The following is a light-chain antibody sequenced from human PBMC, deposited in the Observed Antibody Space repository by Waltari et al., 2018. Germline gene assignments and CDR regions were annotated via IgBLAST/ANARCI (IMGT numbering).Light chain of an antibody. V-gene: IGLV2-14*01. CDR1: SSDVGGYNY. CDR3: SSYTSSSTVV. J-gene: IGLJ2*01. CDR2: EVS. Sequence: QSALTQPASVSGSPGQSITISCTGTSSDVGGYNYVSWYQQHPGKAPKLMIYEVSNRPSGGSTRLSGSKSGNTASLPISGLQAEDEADYYCSSYTSSSTVVFGGGPKLTVL.